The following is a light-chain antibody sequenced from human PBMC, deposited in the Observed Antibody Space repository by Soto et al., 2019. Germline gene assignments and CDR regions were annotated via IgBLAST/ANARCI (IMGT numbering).Light chain of an antibody. Sequence: EIVLTQSPATLSLSPGERATLSCRASQSVSSYLAWYQQKPGQAPRLLIHDASNRATGIPARFSGSGSGTDFTLTISSLEPEDFAVYYCQQSANWPSSTFGQGTRLEIK. J-gene: IGKJ5*01. CDR1: QSVSSY. CDR3: QQSANWPSST. V-gene: IGKV3-11*01. CDR2: DAS.